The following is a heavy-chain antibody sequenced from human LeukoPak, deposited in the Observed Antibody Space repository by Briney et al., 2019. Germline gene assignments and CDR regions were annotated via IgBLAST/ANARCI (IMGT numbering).Heavy chain of an antibody. J-gene: IGHJ4*02. Sequence: GGSLRLSCAASGFTFSSYAMHWVRQAPGKGLEWVAVISYDGSNKYYADSVKGRFTIPRDNSKNTLYLQMNSLRAEDTAVYYCARGLETPLDYWGQGTLVTVSS. V-gene: IGHV3-30-3*01. CDR2: ISYDGSNK. D-gene: IGHD4-23*01. CDR1: GFTFSSYA. CDR3: ARGLETPLDY.